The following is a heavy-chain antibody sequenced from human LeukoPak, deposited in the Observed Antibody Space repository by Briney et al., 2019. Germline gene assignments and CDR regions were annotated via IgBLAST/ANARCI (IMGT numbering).Heavy chain of an antibody. CDR1: GASITNYY. J-gene: IGHJ4*02. V-gene: IGHV4-4*07. Sequence: SETLSLTCTVSGASITNYYWSWIRQSAGKELEWIGRIYPSGSTHSNPSLKSRVTMSLDTSKNQFSLGLSSVTAADTAVYYCARVRPNWNDGTFDYWGQGTLVTVSS. CDR2: IYPSGST. D-gene: IGHD1-1*01. CDR3: ARVRPNWNDGTFDY.